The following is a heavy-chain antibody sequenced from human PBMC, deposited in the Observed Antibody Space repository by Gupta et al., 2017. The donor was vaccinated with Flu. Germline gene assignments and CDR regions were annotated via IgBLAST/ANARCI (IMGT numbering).Heavy chain of an antibody. CDR2: IYTSGSI. D-gene: IGHD2-15*01. Sequence: QVQLQESGAGLVKPSQTLSLTCTVSGASITSGSYYWAWVRQPAGKRLEWIGRIYTSGSINFNPSLESRVTISRDTSKNQVSLRLRSVTAADTAIYYCAREYVADAADSWFDPWGQGTQVTVSS. V-gene: IGHV4-61*02. CDR3: AREYVADAADSWFDP. J-gene: IGHJ5*02. CDR1: GASITSGSYY.